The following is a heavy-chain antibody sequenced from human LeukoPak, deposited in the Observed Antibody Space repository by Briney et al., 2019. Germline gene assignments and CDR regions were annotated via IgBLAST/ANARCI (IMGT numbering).Heavy chain of an antibody. V-gene: IGHV3-7*01. J-gene: IGHJ4*02. CDR1: GFTFSSYW. CDR3: ARDRVGGSYNY. D-gene: IGHD1-26*01. CDR2: IKQDGSEK. Sequence: PGGSLRLSCTASGFTFSSYWMSWVRQAPGKGLELVANIKQDGSEKYYVDSVKGRVTISRDNAKNSLYLQMNSLRAEDTAVYYCARDRVGGSYNYWGQGTLVTVSS.